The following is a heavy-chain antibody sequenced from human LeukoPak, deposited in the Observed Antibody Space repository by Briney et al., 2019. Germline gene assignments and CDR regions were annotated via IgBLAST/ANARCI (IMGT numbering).Heavy chain of an antibody. D-gene: IGHD3-10*01. Sequence: GASVKVSCKASGYTFTSYGISWVRQAPGQGLEWMGWISAYNGNTNYAQKLQGRVTMTTDTSTSTAYMELRSLRSDDTAVYYCARAPMPPPYYCGSGSYDLDYWGQGTLVTVSS. CDR1: GYTFTSYG. J-gene: IGHJ4*02. CDR2: ISAYNGNT. CDR3: ARAPMPPPYYCGSGSYDLDY. V-gene: IGHV1-18*04.